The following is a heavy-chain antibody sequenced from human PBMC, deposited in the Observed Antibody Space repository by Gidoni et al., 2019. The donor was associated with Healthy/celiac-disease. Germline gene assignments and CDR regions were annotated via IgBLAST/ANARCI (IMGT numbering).Heavy chain of an antibody. CDR2: IYPGDSDT. CDR3: ALTRSSSWFAVDY. V-gene: IGHV5-51*01. Sequence: EVQLVQSGVEVKKPGEYLTISCKGAGDSCTSYWIGWVRQMPGKGLEWMGIIYPGDSDTRYSPSFQGQVTISADKSISTAYLQWSSLKASDTAMYYCALTRSSSWFAVDYWGQGTLVTVSS. D-gene: IGHD6-13*01. J-gene: IGHJ4*02. CDR1: GDSCTSYW.